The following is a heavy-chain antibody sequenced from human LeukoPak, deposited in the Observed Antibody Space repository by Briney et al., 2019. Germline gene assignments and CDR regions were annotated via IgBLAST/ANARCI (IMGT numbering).Heavy chain of an antibody. V-gene: IGHV4-59*01. D-gene: IGHD4-17*01. Sequence: KSSETLSLTCTVSGGSISSYYWSWIRQPPGKGLEWIGSIYYSGSTNYNPSLRSRVTLSVDTSKNQFSLKLTSVTAADTAVYYCARGVWTVTTFLSYYYYYMDVWGKGTTVTVSS. CDR3: ARGVWTVTTFLSYYYYYMDV. CDR2: IYYSGST. J-gene: IGHJ6*03. CDR1: GGSISSYY.